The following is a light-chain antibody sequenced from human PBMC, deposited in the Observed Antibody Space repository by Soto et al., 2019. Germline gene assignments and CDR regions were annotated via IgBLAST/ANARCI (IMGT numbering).Light chain of an antibody. CDR1: QDIRDY. V-gene: IGKV1-17*03. CDR3: QQSYSILWT. Sequence: DIQMTQFPSAMSASVGDRVTITCRASQDIRDYLAWFQHKPGNVPKRLIYASTLQSGVPSRFSGSGSGTEFTLTITSLRPDDFATYYCQQSYSILWTFGQGTKVDIK. CDR2: AS. J-gene: IGKJ1*01.